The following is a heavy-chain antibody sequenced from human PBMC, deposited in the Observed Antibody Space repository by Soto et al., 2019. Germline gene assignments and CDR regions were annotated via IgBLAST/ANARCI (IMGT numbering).Heavy chain of an antibody. CDR1: GFPFSSYN. CDR3: ARDDGGYRYGRRQYHFEP. V-gene: IGHV3-21*01. J-gene: IGHJ5*02. CDR2: ISASSSI. D-gene: IGHD5-18*01. Sequence: GGSLRLSCAASGFPFSSYNMNLVRQAPGKGLEWVASISASSSIYYADSMKGRFTISRDNAKNSLYLHMNDLRAEDTAVYYCARDDGGYRYGRRQYHFEPWGQGTLVTVS.